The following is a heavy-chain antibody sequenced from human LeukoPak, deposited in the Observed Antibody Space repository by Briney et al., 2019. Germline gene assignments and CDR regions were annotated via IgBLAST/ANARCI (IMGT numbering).Heavy chain of an antibody. Sequence: GGSLRLSCAASGFTFNNYAMGWVRQAPGKGLEWVSAISGSGSSTYHTDSVKGRFTISRDNSKNTLFLQMNSLRVEDTAVYYCTRTRWTSGYYFDYWGQGTLVTVSS. CDR3: TRTRWTSGYYFDY. CDR2: ISGSGSST. CDR1: GFTFNNYA. J-gene: IGHJ4*02. D-gene: IGHD3-22*01. V-gene: IGHV3-23*01.